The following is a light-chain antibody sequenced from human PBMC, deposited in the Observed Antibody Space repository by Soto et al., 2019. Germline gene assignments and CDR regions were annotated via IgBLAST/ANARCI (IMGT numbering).Light chain of an antibody. CDR3: QSYDSSNHYV. J-gene: IGLJ1*01. CDR2: EDN. CDR1: SGSIASNY. V-gene: IGLV6-57*04. Sequence: NFMLTQPHSVSESPGKTVTISCNRSSGSIASNYVQWYQQRPGSAPTTVIYEDNHRPYGVPDRFSGSIDSSSNSASLTISGLQNEEEADYYPQSYDSSNHYVFGTGTKLTVL.